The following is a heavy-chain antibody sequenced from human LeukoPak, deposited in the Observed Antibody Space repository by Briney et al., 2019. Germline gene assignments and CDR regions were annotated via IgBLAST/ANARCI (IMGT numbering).Heavy chain of an antibody. CDR2: INSDGSWT. V-gene: IGHV3-74*01. D-gene: IGHD3-10*01. CDR1: GNYW. J-gene: IGHJ5*02. CDR3: ARDRSGSYPNWFDP. Sequence: PGGSLRLSCAASGNYWMHWVRQAPGKGLVWVSHINSDGSWTSYADSVKGRFTISKDNAKNTMYLQMNSLRAEDTALYYCARDRSGSYPNWFDPWGQGTLVTVSS.